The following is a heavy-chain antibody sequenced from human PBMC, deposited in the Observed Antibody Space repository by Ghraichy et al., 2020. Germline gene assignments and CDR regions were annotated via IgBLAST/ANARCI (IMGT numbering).Heavy chain of an antibody. J-gene: IGHJ4*02. CDR2: IGSGGSST. V-gene: IGHV3-48*04. CDR1: GFTFSSYS. CDR3: VRDGCSGRSCSFYN. D-gene: IGHD2-15*01. Sequence: GGSLRLSCAASGFTFSSYSMNWVRQAPGKGLEWVSYIGSGGSSTYYADSVKGRFTFSRDNAKNSVYLDMKSLRAEDTALYYCVRDGCSGRSCSFYNWGQGALVTVSS.